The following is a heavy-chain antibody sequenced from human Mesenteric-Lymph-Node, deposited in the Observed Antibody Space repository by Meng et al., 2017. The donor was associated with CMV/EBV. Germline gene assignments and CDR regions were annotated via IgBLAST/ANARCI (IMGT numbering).Heavy chain of an antibody. Sequence: ESLKISCAASGFTVSSNYMSWVRQAPGKGLEWIGSISYSGSTFYNPSLKGRVTISKDSSKNQFSLKLSSVTAADTAVYYCAGDQYTNKWHYYWGQGMLVTVSS. D-gene: IGHD2-2*02. V-gene: IGHV4-39*07. J-gene: IGHJ4*02. CDR3: AGDQYTNKWHYY. CDR2: ISYSGST. CDR1: GFTVSSNY.